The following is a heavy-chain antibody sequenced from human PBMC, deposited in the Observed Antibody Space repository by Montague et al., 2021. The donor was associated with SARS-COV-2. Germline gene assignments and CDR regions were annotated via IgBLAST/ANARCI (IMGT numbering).Heavy chain of an antibody. D-gene: IGHD3-3*01. J-gene: IGHJ5*02. V-gene: IGHV3-9*01. CDR1: GFTFGDYA. CDR3: AKDSYYDFWSGYSPGENWFDH. Sequence: SLSLSCAASGFTFGDYAMHWVRQAPGKGLEWVSGISWNSGSIGYADSVKGRFTISRDNAKNSLYLQMNSLRAEDTALYYCAKDSYYDFWSGYSPGENWFDHWGQGTLVTVSS. CDR2: ISWNSGSI.